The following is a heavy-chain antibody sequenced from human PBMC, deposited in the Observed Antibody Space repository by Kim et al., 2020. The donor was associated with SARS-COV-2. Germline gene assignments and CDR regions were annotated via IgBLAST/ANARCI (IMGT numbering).Heavy chain of an antibody. CDR3: AREYVWGSYPPLDY. CDR2: INSDGSST. CDR1: GFTFSSYW. D-gene: IGHD3-16*02. V-gene: IGHV3-74*01. Sequence: GGSLRLSCAASGFTFSSYWMHWVRQAPGKGLVWVSRINSDGSSTSYADSVKGRFTISRDNAKNTLYLQMNSLRAEDTAVYYCAREYVWGSYPPLDYWGQGTLVTVSS. J-gene: IGHJ4*02.